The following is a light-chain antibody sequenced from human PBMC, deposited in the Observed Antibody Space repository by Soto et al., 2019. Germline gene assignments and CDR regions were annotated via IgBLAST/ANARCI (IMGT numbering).Light chain of an antibody. J-gene: IGLJ2*01. CDR2: GNI. CDR3: QSYDTGLSGVV. CDR1: SSNIGSHFD. Sequence: QSVLTQPPSVSGAPGQTVTISCTGTSSNIGSHFDVHWYQHLPGTVPKLLIYGNIHRPSGVPDRFSGSKSATSASLAITGLQAEDEANYYGQSYDTGLSGVVFGGGTKFTVL. V-gene: IGLV1-40*01.